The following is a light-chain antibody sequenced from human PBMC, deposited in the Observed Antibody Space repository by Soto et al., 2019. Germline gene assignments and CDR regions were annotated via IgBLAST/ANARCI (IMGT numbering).Light chain of an antibody. Sequence: EIVMTQSPATLSVSPWKRATLSCRASQSVNSNLAWYQQKPGQAPRLLIYGASTRATGIPARFSGSGSGTEFTLTIGSLQSEDFAVYYCQQYNNWLRTFGQGTKVDIK. J-gene: IGKJ1*01. CDR2: GAS. CDR3: QQYNNWLRT. V-gene: IGKV3-15*01. CDR1: QSVNSN.